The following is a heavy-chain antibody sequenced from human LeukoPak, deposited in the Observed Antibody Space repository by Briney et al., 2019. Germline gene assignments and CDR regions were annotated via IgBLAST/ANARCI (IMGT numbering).Heavy chain of an antibody. Sequence: GGSLRLSCAASGFTFSSYAMHWVRQAPGKGLEWVAVISYDGNNKYYADSVKGRFTISRDNSKNTVYLQMNSLRADDTAVYYCATDRDSSGSYNYWGQGTLVTVSS. CDR2: ISYDGNNK. D-gene: IGHD3-22*01. CDR1: GFTFSSYA. CDR3: ATDRDSSGSYNY. J-gene: IGHJ4*02. V-gene: IGHV3-30-3*01.